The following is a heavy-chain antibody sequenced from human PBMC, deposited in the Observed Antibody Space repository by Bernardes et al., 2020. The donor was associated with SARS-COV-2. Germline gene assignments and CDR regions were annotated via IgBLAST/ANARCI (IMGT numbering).Heavy chain of an antibody. CDR1: AGSIGSYY. V-gene: IGHV4-59*01. Sequence: ETLSLTCTVSAGSIGSYYWAWIRQPPGKGLEWIGYIYYSGNTNYNPSLKSRVTIPVDRSQNQFSLNLSSVTPADTAVYYCARDLSHLVRRGFDLWGRGTLVTGSS. J-gene: IGHJ2*01. CDR3: ARDLSHLVRRGFDL. CDR2: IYYSGNT. D-gene: IGHD3-10*01.